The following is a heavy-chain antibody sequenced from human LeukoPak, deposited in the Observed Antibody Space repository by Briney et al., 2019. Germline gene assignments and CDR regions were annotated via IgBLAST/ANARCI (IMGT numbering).Heavy chain of an antibody. CDR1: GFTFRSFA. CDR3: AKDRQYYYGSGSAVSFDY. V-gene: IGHV3-30-3*01. J-gene: IGHJ4*02. D-gene: IGHD3-10*01. Sequence: GGSLRLSCAASGFTFRSFAMHWVRQAPGKGLEWVSVISYDETKKYYADSVKGRFTISRDNSRNTLHLQMNSLRAEDTAVYYCAKDRQYYYGSGSAVSFDYWGQGTLVTVSS. CDR2: ISYDETKK.